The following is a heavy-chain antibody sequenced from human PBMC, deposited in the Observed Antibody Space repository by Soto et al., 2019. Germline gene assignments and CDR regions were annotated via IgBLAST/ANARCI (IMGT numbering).Heavy chain of an antibody. Sequence: SETLSLTCSVSGGSVSSGSYYWNWIRQPPGRGLEWIGYTYYIGSANYNPSLKSRVTISVDTSKNQFSLKLSSVTAADTAVYYCARKGVTNYTDYYFDLWGHGALVTVSS. CDR2: TYYIGSA. V-gene: IGHV4-61*01. CDR1: GGSVSSGSYY. CDR3: ARKGVTNYTDYYFDL. D-gene: IGHD4-4*01. J-gene: IGHJ4*01.